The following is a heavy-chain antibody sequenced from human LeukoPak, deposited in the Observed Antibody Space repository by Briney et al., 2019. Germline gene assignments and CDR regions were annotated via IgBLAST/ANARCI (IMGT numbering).Heavy chain of an antibody. J-gene: IGHJ4*02. Sequence: PGGSLRLSCAASGFTFSNFAMSWVRQAPGKGLEWVSGISGSDGGTYYVDSVKGRFTISRDNSKNTLYLQMNSLRAEDTAVYYCAKDRQDGGWYVYWGQGTLVTVSS. CDR3: AKDRQDGGWYVY. CDR2: ISGSDGGT. D-gene: IGHD6-19*01. CDR1: GFTFSNFA. V-gene: IGHV3-23*01.